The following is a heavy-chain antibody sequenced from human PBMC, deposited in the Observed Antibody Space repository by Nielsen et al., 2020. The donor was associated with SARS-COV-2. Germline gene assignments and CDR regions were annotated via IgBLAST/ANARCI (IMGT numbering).Heavy chain of an antibody. CDR2: INTDGSRT. D-gene: IGHD3-10*01. CDR1: GFTFCSYY. V-gene: IGHV3-74*01. CDR3: VRVRDDGHYYDSGPFDY. Sequence: GESLTISCAGSGFTFCSYYLNWVRQAPGKGLMWVSRINTDGSRTAYADSVKGRFTISRDNARDTVYLQLNSLSADDTAVYYCVRVRDDGHYYDSGPFDYWGQGALVTVSS. J-gene: IGHJ4*02.